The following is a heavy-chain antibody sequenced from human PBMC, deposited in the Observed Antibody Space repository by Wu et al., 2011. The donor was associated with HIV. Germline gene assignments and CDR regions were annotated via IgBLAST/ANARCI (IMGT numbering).Heavy chain of an antibody. CDR3: ASVTCNRDHCYFPFLGDAFNI. CDR2: INVYNGHT. V-gene: IGHV1-18*01. D-gene: IGHD2/OR15-2a*01. J-gene: IGHJ3*02. Sequence: VQSGNEVEEGLGAVSEGLLPGFWLLALPTMVSAGWRQAPGQGLEWMGWINVYNGHTDYAQNFQGRVTMTTESSTNTVYMELRSLRSDDTAIYYCASVTCNRDHCYFPFLGDAFNIWGPGTKVTVSS. CDR1: LLALPTMV.